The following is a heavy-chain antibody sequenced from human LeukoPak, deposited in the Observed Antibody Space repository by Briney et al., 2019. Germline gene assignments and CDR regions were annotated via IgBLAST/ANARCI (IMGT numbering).Heavy chain of an antibody. CDR1: GYTFTSYG. CDR3: AREGYCSGGSCYSDAFDI. Sequence: ASVKVSCKASGYTFTSYGISWVRQAPGQGLEWMGWISAYNGNTNYAQKLQGRVTMTTDTSTSTAYMELSRLRSDDTAVYYCAREGYCSGGSCYSDAFDIWGQGTMVTVSS. V-gene: IGHV1-18*01. J-gene: IGHJ3*02. D-gene: IGHD2-15*01. CDR2: ISAYNGNT.